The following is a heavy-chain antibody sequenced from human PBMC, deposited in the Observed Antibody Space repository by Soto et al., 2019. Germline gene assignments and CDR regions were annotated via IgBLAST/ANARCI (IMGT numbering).Heavy chain of an antibody. V-gene: IGHV1-2*04. Sequence: GASVKVSCKASGYTFTGYYMHWVRQAPGQGLEWMGWINPNSGGTNYAQKFQGWVTMTRDTSISTAYMELSRLRSDDTAVYYCAINRCSSTSCHRNPFDYWGQGTLVTVSS. J-gene: IGHJ4*02. D-gene: IGHD2-2*01. CDR1: GYTFTGYY. CDR3: AINRCSSTSCHRNPFDY. CDR2: INPNSGGT.